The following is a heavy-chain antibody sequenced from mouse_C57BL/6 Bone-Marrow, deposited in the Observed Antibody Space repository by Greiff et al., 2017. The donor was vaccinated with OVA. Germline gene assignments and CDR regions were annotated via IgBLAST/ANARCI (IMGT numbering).Heavy chain of an antibody. Sequence: EVMLVESGGGLVQPGGSMKLSCVASGFTFSNYWMNWVRQSPEKGLEWVAQIRLKSDNYATHYAESVKGRFTISRDDSKSSVYLQMNNLRAEDTGIYYCTAHYDYDGGHFDYWGQGTTLTVSS. J-gene: IGHJ2*01. CDR1: GFTFSNYW. CDR2: IRLKSDNYAT. D-gene: IGHD2-4*01. CDR3: TAHYDYDGGHFDY. V-gene: IGHV6-3*01.